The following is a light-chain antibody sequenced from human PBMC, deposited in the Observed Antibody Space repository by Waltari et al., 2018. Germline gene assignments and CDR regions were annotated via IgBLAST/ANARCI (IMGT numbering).Light chain of an antibody. J-gene: IGKJ4*01. Sequence: ETVMTQSPPTLSVSPGERATLPCRASQSVSSDLAWYQQKPGQAPRLLIYGASTRATGIPGRFSGSGSGTEFNLTISSLQSEDFAVYYCQQYNNWPLTFGGGTKVEI. CDR1: QSVSSD. V-gene: IGKV3-15*01. CDR3: QQYNNWPLT. CDR2: GAS.